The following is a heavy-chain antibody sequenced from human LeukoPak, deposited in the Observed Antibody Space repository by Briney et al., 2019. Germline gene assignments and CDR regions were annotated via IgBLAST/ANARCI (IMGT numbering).Heavy chain of an antibody. Sequence: GESLKISCKGSGYSFTSYWIGWVRQMPGKGLEWMGFIYPGDSDTRYSPSFQGQVTISADKSISTAYLQWSSLKASDTAMYYCAKSVSCSSTSCYRAEYFQHWGQGTLVTVSS. J-gene: IGHJ1*01. CDR1: GYSFTSYW. V-gene: IGHV5-51*01. CDR2: IYPGDSDT. D-gene: IGHD2-2*02. CDR3: AKSVSCSSTSCYRAEYFQH.